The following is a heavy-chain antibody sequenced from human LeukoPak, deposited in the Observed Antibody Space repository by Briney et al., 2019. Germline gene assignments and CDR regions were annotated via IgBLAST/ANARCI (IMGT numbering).Heavy chain of an antibody. Sequence: GGSLRLSCAASGFTVCSNYMSWVRQAPGKGLEWVSIIYRGGSTDYADSVKGRFTISRDTSKNTLYLRMNSLRAEDTAVYYCARLSANSSAYFFDYWGQGTLVTVSS. J-gene: IGHJ4*02. CDR1: GFTVCSNY. V-gene: IGHV3-66*04. D-gene: IGHD3-22*01. CDR3: ARLSANSSAYFFDY. CDR2: IYRGGST.